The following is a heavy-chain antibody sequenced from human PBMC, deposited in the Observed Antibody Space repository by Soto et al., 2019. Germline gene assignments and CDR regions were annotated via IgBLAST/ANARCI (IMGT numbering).Heavy chain of an antibody. CDR2: ISSNGGST. CDR1: GFTFSSYA. CDR3: VKDLVEYYYDSSGYYTTYYFDY. V-gene: IGHV3-64D*08. D-gene: IGHD3-22*01. J-gene: IGHJ4*02. Sequence: GGSLRLSCSASGFTFSSYAMHWVRQAPGKGLEYVSAISSNGGSTYYADSVKGRFTISRDNSKNTLYLQMSSLRAEDTAVYYCVKDLVEYYYDSSGYYTTYYFDYWGQGTLVTVSS.